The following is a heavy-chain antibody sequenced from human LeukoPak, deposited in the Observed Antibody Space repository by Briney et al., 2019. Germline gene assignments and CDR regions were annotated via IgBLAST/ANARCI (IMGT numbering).Heavy chain of an antibody. D-gene: IGHD3-22*01. Sequence: GASVKVSCKASGGTFSSYAISWVRQAPGQGLEWMGGFDPEDGETIYAQKFQGRVTMTEDTSTDTAYMELSSLRSEDTAAYYCATDLGSSGYYKNFDYWGQGTLVTVSS. J-gene: IGHJ4*02. CDR3: ATDLGSSGYYKNFDY. CDR2: FDPEDGET. CDR1: GGTFSSYA. V-gene: IGHV1-24*01.